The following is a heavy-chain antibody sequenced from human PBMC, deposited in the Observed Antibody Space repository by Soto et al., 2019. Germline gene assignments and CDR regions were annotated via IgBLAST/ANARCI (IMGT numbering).Heavy chain of an antibody. CDR1: GGSISSSSYY. CDR3: ARGSRKYSSSWYASWFDP. Sequence: SETLSLTCTVSGGSISSSSYYWGWIRQPPGKGLEWIGSIYYSGSTYYNPSLKSRVTISVDTSKNQFSLKLSSVIAADTAVYYCARGSRKYSSSWYASWFDPWGQGTLVTVS. V-gene: IGHV4-39*01. CDR2: IYYSGST. D-gene: IGHD6-13*01. J-gene: IGHJ5*02.